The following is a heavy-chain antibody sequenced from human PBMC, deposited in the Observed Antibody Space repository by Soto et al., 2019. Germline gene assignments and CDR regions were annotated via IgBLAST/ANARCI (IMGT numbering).Heavy chain of an antibody. V-gene: IGHV2-26*01. CDR3: ARRNVEMLIDC. CDR2: IFLNDEK. CDR1: GFSLSNARMG. J-gene: IGHJ4*02. Sequence: QVTLKESGPVLVKPTETLTLTCTVSGFSLSNARMGVSWIRQPPGKALEWLAHIFLNDEKSYSTSLKSRLTISKDTTKSQVVLTMTNMDPVDTATYYCARRNVEMLIDCWGQGTLVTVSS. D-gene: IGHD2-8*01.